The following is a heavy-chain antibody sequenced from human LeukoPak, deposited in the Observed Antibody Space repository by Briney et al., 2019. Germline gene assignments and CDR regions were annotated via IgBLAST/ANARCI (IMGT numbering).Heavy chain of an antibody. CDR3: VTDPGYCGSCYTFDQ. CDR1: GITLRNYG. CDR2: IRHDGTNK. D-gene: IGHD5-12*01. V-gene: IGHV3-30*02. J-gene: IGHJ4*02. Sequence: GGSLRLSCEGSGITLRNYGMHWVRRAPGKGLEWVAFIRHDGTNKYHADSVKGRFTISRDNSKNTLFLVMKSLTPEDTAMYYCVTDPGYCGSCYTFDQWGQGILVTVSS.